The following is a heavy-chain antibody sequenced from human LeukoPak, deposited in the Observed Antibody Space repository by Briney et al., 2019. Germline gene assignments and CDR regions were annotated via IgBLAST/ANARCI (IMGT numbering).Heavy chain of an antibody. CDR2: ISGSGGRT. Sequence: GGSLRLSCAASGFTFSNYAMSWVRQAPGKGLEWVSAISGSGGRTYYADSVKGRFTISRDNAKNTLYLQMNSLRAEDTAVYYCAKNFGSGSYHLWFDPWGQGTLVTVSS. V-gene: IGHV3-23*01. D-gene: IGHD3-10*01. CDR3: AKNFGSGSYHLWFDP. CDR1: GFTFSNYA. J-gene: IGHJ5*02.